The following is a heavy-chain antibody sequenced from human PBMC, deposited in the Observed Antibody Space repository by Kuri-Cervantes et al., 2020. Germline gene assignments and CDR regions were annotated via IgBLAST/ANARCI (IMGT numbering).Heavy chain of an antibody. J-gene: IGHJ6*02. CDR1: GFTFRSYG. Sequence: GESLKISCAASGFTFRSYGMHWVRQAPGKGLEWVAVIWYDGSNKYYADPVKGRFTISRDNSKNTLYLQMNSLRAEDTAVYYCARAGVATITSYYYYYGMDVWGQGTTVTVSS. CDR2: IWYDGSNK. V-gene: IGHV3-33*08. CDR3: ARAGVATITSYYYYYGMDV. D-gene: IGHD5-12*01.